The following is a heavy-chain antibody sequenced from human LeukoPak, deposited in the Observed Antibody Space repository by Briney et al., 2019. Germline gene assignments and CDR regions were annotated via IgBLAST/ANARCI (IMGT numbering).Heavy chain of an antibody. J-gene: IGHJ6*02. Sequence: SETLSLTCTVSGGSISSGDYYWRWLRQPPGKGLEWIGYIYYGGSTYYNPSLKSRVTISVDTSKNQFSLKLSSVTAADTAVYYCVRSSGYSTSYYYYGMDVWGQGTTVTVSS. CDR2: IYYGGST. CDR3: VRSSGYSTSYYYYGMDV. CDR1: GGSISSGDYY. V-gene: IGHV4-30-4*01. D-gene: IGHD3-22*01.